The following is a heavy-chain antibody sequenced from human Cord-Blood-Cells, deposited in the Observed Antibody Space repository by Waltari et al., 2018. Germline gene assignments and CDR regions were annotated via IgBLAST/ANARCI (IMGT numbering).Heavy chain of an antibody. Sequence: QLQLQESGPGLVKPSETLSLTCTVSGGSISSSSYYWGWIRQPPGKGLEWIGSIYYSRSTYYSPHLKSRVTISVDTSKNQFSLKLSSVTAADTAVYYCARYGSGSYSSDYWGQGTLVTVSS. CDR3: ARYGSGSYSSDY. CDR1: GGSISSSSYY. V-gene: IGHV4-39*01. J-gene: IGHJ4*02. D-gene: IGHD3-10*01. CDR2: IYYSRST.